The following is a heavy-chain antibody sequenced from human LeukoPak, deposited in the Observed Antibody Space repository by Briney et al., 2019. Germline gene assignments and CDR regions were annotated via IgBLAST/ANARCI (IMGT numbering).Heavy chain of an antibody. J-gene: IGHJ4*02. CDR2: ISGSGGST. D-gene: IGHD6-19*01. CDR1: GFTFSSYA. V-gene: IGHV3-23*01. CDR3: AKADTGSSGWYSRAWFFDY. Sequence: GGSLRLSCAASGFTFSSYAMSWVRQAPGKGLEWVSAISGSGGSTYYADSVKGRFTISRDNSKNTLYLQMNSLRAEDTAVYYCAKADTGSSGWYSRAWFFDYRGQGTLVTVSS.